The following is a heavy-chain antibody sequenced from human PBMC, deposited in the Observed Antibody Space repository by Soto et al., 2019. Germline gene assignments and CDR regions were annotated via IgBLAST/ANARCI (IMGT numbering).Heavy chain of an antibody. D-gene: IGHD3-22*01. Sequence: TGGSLRLSCAASGFTFSSYWMSWVRQAPGKGLEWVANIKQDGSEKYYVDSVKGRFTISRDNAKNSLYLQMNSLRAEDTAVYYCAQIADYDSSGYYSPHDTFDIWGQGTMVTVSS. J-gene: IGHJ3*02. CDR3: AQIADYDSSGYYSPHDTFDI. CDR2: IKQDGSEK. CDR1: GFTFSSYW. V-gene: IGHV3-7*05.